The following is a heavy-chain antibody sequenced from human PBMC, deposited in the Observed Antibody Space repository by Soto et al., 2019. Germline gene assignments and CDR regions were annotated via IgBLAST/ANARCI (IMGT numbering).Heavy chain of an antibody. CDR2: ISHDGATQ. V-gene: IGHV3-30*18. J-gene: IGHJ4*02. Sequence: QVQLVESGGGVVQPGRSLRLSCAASGFTFSSSGMHWVRQAPGKGLEWVAVISHDGATQYYADSLKGRFNICRDNTKDTPYLPMNTLRTEDNAGYFCSESPVDKNRFMGYWGQGTLVTVSS. D-gene: IGHD5-12*01. CDR1: GFTFSSSG. CDR3: SESPVDKNRFMGY.